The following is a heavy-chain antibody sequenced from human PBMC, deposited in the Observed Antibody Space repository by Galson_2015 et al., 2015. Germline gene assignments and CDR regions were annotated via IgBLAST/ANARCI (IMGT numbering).Heavy chain of an antibody. J-gene: IGHJ6*03. D-gene: IGHD2-2*01. V-gene: IGHV4-4*02. CDR1: GGSISSSCW. Sequence: SETLSLTCAVSGGSISSSCWWTWVRQPRGKGLEWIGEISHTGSTNYNPSLKSRVTISVDKSKNHVSLKVRSVTAADTAMYFCAKVGGYCSTASCLLHYYYYMDVWGKGTTVTVAS. CDR3: AKVGGYCSTASCLLHYYYYMDV. CDR2: ISHTGST.